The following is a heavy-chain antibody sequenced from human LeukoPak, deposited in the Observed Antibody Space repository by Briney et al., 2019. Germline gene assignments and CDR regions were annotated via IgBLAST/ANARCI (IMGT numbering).Heavy chain of an antibody. D-gene: IGHD3-10*01. J-gene: IGHJ4*02. V-gene: IGHV3-23*01. CDR2: ISGSGGST. CDR1: GFTFSSYG. Sequence: PGGSLRLSCAVSGFTFSSYGKSWVRQAPGKGLEWVSAISGSGGSTYYADSVKGRFTISRDNSKNTLYLQMNSLRAEDTAVYYCARIYGSGSYYHFDYWGQGTLVTVSS. CDR3: ARIYGSGSYYHFDY.